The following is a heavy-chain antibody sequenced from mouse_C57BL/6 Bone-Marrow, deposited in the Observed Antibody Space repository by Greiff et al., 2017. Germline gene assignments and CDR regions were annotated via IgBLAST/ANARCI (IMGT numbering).Heavy chain of an antibody. Sequence: EVKLLESGGGLVQPGGSLSLSCAASGFTFTDYYMSWVRQPPGKALEWLGFIRNKANGYTTEYSASVKGRFTISRDNSQSILYLQMYALGAEDSTNYYGGGFYYCGSSFFAYWGQGTLVTVSA. V-gene: IGHV7-3*01. D-gene: IGHD1-1*01. J-gene: IGHJ3*01. CDR1: GFTFTDYY. CDR3: GGFYYCGSSFFAY. CDR2: IRNKANGYTT.